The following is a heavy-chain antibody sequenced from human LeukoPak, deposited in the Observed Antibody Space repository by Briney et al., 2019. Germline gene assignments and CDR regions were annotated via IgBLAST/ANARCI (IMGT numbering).Heavy chain of an antibody. J-gene: IGHJ4*02. Sequence: SETLSLTCTVSGRTVSSGSYSWSWIRQPPGKGLGWIGYIYYTGSTNYNPSLKSRVTISVDTSKNQFSLKLSSVTAADTAVYYCARDDSGSFYWGQGTLVTVSS. CDR3: ARDDSGSFY. D-gene: IGHD3-10*01. CDR2: IYYTGST. V-gene: IGHV4-61*01. CDR1: GRTVSSGSYS.